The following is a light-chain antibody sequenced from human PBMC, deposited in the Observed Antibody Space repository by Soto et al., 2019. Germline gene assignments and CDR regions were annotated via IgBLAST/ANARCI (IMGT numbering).Light chain of an antibody. V-gene: IGLV2-23*01. J-gene: IGLJ3*02. CDR1: RGDVGSYNL. Sequence: QSALTQPASVSGSPGQSITVSCTGTRGDVGSYNLVSWYQQHPGKAPKLMIYEGSKRPSGVSNRFSGSKSGSTASLTISRLQADDEAVYYCQSYDNSNQVFGGGTKLTVL. CDR2: EGS. CDR3: QSYDNSNQV.